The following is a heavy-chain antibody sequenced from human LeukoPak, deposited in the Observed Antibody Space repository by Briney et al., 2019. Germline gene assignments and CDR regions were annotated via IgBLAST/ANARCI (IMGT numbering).Heavy chain of an antibody. J-gene: IGHJ3*02. CDR3: AGALFHYDSSGYDMGAYDI. Sequence: GASVKVSCKASGGTFNNYALSWVRQAPGRGLEWMGGTTPIFGSAEYAQNFQGRVTVTTDESTSTAYMEMSSLRSDDTAVYYCAGALFHYDSSGYDMGAYDIWGQGTMVTVSS. CDR2: TTPIFGSA. V-gene: IGHV1-69*05. D-gene: IGHD3-22*01. CDR1: GGTFNNYA.